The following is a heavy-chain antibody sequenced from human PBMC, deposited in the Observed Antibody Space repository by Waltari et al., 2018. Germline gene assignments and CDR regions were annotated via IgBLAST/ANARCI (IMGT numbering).Heavy chain of an antibody. J-gene: IGHJ6*03. V-gene: IGHV3-48*04. D-gene: IGHD6-6*01. CDR2: ISSSSSTI. Sequence: MNWVRQAPGKGLEWVSYISSSSSTIYYADSVKGRFTISRDNAKNSLYLQMNSLRAEDTAVYYCARAARPDYYYYYMDVWGKGTTVTVSS. CDR3: ARAARPDYYYYYMDV.